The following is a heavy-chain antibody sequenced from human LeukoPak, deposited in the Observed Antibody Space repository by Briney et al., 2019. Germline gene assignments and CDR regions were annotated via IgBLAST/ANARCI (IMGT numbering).Heavy chain of an antibody. J-gene: IGHJ5*02. D-gene: IGHD2-2*01. CDR3: ARDGGRVVVPAAISWFDP. V-gene: IGHV3-30*04. CDR2: ISYDGSNK. CDR1: GFTFSSYA. Sequence: GRSLRLSCAASGFTFSSYAMHWVRQAPGKGLEWVAVISYDGSNKYYADSVKGRFTISRDNSKNTLYLQMNSLRAEDTAVYYCARDGGRVVVPAAISWFDPWGRGTLVTVSS.